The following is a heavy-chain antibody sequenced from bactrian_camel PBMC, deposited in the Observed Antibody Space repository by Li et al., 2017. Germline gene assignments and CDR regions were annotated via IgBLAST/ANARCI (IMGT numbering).Heavy chain of an antibody. J-gene: IGHJ4*01. V-gene: IGHV3S53*01. Sequence: HVQLVESGGGSVQAGGSLTLSCKPSDSTSFNCMGWFRKAPGKEREGVASIGTDGITNYADAVKGRFTISRDNAKNTVYLQMNNLQPEDTATFYCAEGRGSRGEHCYSLNYWGQGTQVTVS. CDR1: DSTSFNC. D-gene: IGHD6*01. CDR2: IGTDGIT. CDR3: AEGRGSRGEHCYSLNY.